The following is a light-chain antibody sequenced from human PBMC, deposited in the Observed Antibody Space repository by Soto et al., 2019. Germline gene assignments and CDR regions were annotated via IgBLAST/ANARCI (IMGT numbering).Light chain of an antibody. Sequence: EIVMTQSPATLSVSPGERATLSCRASQSVSNNLAWYQKKPGQAPRLLIYGASTSATGIPARFSGSGSGTEFTLTISSLQSEEFAVYYCQQYNTWWTFGQGTRVEIK. V-gene: IGKV3-15*01. J-gene: IGKJ1*01. CDR1: QSVSNN. CDR2: GAS. CDR3: QQYNTWWT.